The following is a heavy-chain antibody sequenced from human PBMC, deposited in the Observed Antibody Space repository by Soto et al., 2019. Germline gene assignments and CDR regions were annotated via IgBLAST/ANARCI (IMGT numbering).Heavy chain of an antibody. CDR2: IYSGGST. CDR3: ARDRVESGYPEYSKH. Sequence: EVQLVESGGGLIQPGGSLRLSCASSGFTVSSNYMSWVRQAPGKGLECVAVIYSGGSTYYADSVKGRFTISRDNSKNTRYLQMNSLRAEDTSVYYCARDRVESGYPEYSKHWGQGTLVTVSS. J-gene: IGHJ1*01. CDR1: GFTVSSNY. D-gene: IGHD3-22*01. V-gene: IGHV3-53*01.